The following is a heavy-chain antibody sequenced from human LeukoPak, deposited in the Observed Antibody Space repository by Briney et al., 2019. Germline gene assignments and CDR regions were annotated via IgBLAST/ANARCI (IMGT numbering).Heavy chain of an antibody. D-gene: IGHD3-3*01. J-gene: IGHJ4*02. V-gene: IGHV1-69*05. CDR3: ARGDPYDFWSGYPFDY. Sequence: SVKVSCKASGGTFGSYAISWVRQAPGQGLEWMGGIIPIFGAANYAQKFQGRVTITTDESTSTAYMELSSLRSEDTAVYYCARGDPYDFWSGYPFDYWGQGTLVTVPS. CDR1: GGTFGSYA. CDR2: IIPIFGAA.